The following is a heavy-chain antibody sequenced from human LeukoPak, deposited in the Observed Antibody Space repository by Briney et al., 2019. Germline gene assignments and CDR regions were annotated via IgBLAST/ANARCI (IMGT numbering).Heavy chain of an antibody. CDR2: INAASDAT. D-gene: IGHD2-2*02. Sequence: PGGSLRLSCVVSGFNFGIYSINWVRQAPGKGLEWLSYINAASDATYYADSVKGRFTISRDNSKNTLYLQMNSLRAEDTAVYYCAKESCSSTSCYTGGGNFDYWGQGTLVTVSS. CDR1: GFNFGIYS. CDR3: AKESCSSTSCYTGGGNFDY. J-gene: IGHJ4*02. V-gene: IGHV3-48*01.